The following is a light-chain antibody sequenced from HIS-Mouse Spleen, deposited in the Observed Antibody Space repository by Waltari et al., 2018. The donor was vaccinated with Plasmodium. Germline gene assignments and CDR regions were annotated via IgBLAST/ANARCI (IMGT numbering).Light chain of an antibody. Sequence: EIVMTQSSATLSVSPGERATLSCRASQSVSSNLAWYQQKPGQASRLLLYGASTRATGIPARFSGSGSGTEFTLTISSLQSEDFAVYYCQQYNNWSFTFGPGTKVDIK. V-gene: IGKV3-15*01. CDR2: GAS. J-gene: IGKJ3*01. CDR3: QQYNNWSFT. CDR1: QSVSSN.